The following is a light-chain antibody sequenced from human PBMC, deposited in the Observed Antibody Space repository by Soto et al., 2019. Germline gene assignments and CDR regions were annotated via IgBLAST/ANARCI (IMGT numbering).Light chain of an antibody. CDR2: RAS. Sequence: EIVMTQSPATLSVSPGERATLSCRASQSVGSDLAWYQQKPGQAPRLFIFRASSRATGLPARFSASGSGTDFNLTISSLQSEDFAVYYCQQYNNWPRATFGGGTKGDIK. V-gene: IGKV3-15*01. J-gene: IGKJ4*01. CDR1: QSVGSD. CDR3: QQYNNWPRAT.